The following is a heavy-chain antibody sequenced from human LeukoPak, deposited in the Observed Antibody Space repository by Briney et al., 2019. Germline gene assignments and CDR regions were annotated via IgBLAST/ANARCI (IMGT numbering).Heavy chain of an antibody. CDR3: AGSGDSSSSRRYYYCSYMDV. CDR2: INHSGST. CDR1: GGSFSGYY. V-gene: IGHV4-34*01. Sequence: SETLSLTCAVYGGSFSGYYWSWIRQPPGKGLEWIGEINHSGSTNYNPSLKSRVTISVDTPKNQFSLKLSSGTAADTAVYYCAGSGDSSSSRRYYYCSYMDVWGKGTTVTVSS. J-gene: IGHJ6*03. D-gene: IGHD6-6*01.